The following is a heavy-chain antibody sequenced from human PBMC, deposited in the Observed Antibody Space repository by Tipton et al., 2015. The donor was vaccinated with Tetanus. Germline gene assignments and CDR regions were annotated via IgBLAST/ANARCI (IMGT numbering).Heavy chain of an antibody. CDR3: ARVSRRNFYFDY. CDR2: IYHNGGT. CDR1: GDSISSAGYS. J-gene: IGHJ4*02. V-gene: IGHV4-30-2*01. D-gene: IGHD2/OR15-2a*01. Sequence: TLSLTCAVSGDSISSAGYSWSWIRQPPGKGLEWIGFIYHNGGTYYNPSLKSRATISVDRSKNQFSLNLTSVTVADSAVYFCARVSRRNFYFDYWGPGAQVTVSS.